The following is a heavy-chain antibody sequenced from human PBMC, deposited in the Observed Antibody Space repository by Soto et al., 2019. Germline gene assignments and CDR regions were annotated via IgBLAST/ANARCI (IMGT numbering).Heavy chain of an antibody. V-gene: IGHV1-2*02. CDR3: ARSAGGDYYYGMDV. Sequence: VASVKVSCKASGYTFTGYYMHWVRQAPGQGLEWMGWINPNSGGTNYAQKFQGRVTMTRDTSISTAYMELSRLRSDDTAVYYCARSAGGDYYYGMDVWGQGTTVTVSS. CDR2: INPNSGGT. J-gene: IGHJ6*02. D-gene: IGHD3-16*01. CDR1: GYTFTGYY.